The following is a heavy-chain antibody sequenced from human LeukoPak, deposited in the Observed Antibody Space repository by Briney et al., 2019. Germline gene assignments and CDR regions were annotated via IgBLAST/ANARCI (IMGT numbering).Heavy chain of an antibody. CDR2: IIPIFGTA. CDR3: ARSPVAGSVYYGMDV. D-gene: IGHD6-19*01. J-gene: IGHJ6*02. CDR1: GGTFSSYA. V-gene: IGHV1-69*13. Sequence: SVKVSCKASGGTFSSYAISWVRQAPGQGLEWMGGIIPIFGTANYAQKFQGRVTITADESTSTAYMELSSLRSEDTAVYYCARSPVAGSVYYGMDVWGQGTTVTVSS.